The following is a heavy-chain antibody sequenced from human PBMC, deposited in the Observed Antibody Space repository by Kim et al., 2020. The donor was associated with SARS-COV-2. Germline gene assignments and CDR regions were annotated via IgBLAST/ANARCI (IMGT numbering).Heavy chain of an antibody. CDR2: IDYSANT. D-gene: IGHD3-3*01. V-gene: IGHV4-31*03. CDR1: GGSINSGGFY. J-gene: IGHJ6*02. CDR3: ARDVLTYDIRGGYEPSYGVDV. Sequence: SETLSLTCTVSGGSINSGGFYWSWIRQHPGKGLEWIVYIDYSANTYYNPSRKSRVTMSKDTSKNQFSLNLRSVTAADTAVYYCARDVLTYDIRGGYEPSYGVDVWGRGTMVTVSS.